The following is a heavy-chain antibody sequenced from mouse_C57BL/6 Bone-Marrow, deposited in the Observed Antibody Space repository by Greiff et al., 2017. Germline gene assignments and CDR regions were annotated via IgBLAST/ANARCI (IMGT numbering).Heavy chain of an antibody. CDR1: GYSITSDY. CDR2: ISYSGST. CDR3: ARSIYDGYYDWYFDV. Sequence: EVHLVESGPGLAKPSQTLSLTCSVTGYSITSDYWNWIRKFPGNKLEYMGYISYSGSTYYNPSLKSRISITRDTSKNQYYLQLNSVTTEDTATYYCARSIYDGYYDWYFDVWGTGTTVTVSS. J-gene: IGHJ1*03. D-gene: IGHD2-3*01. V-gene: IGHV3-8*01.